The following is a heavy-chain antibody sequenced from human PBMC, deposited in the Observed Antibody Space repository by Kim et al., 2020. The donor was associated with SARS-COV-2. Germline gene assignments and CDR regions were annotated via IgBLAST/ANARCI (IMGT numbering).Heavy chain of an antibody. J-gene: IGHJ4*02. V-gene: IGHV1-69*13. CDR3: SHSSGWSQTLDY. CDR1: GGTFSSYA. CDR2: IIPIFGTA. Sequence: SVKVSCKASGGTFSSYAISWVRQAPGQGLEWMGGIIPIFGTANYAQKFQGRVTITADESTSTAYMELSSLRSEDTAVYYCSHSSGWSQTLDYWGQGTLVTVSS. D-gene: IGHD6-19*01.